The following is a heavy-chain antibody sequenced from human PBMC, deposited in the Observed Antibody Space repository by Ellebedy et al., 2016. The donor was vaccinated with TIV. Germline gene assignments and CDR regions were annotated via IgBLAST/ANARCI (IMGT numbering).Heavy chain of an antibody. V-gene: IGHV1-18*01. Sequence: AASVKVSCKASGYTFTSYGISWVRQAPGQGLEWMGWISAYNGNTNYAQKLQGRVTMTTDTSTSTAYMELRSLRSDDTAVYYCAREDPTYYYDSSGGMDVWGQGTTVTVSS. CDR3: AREDPTYYYDSSGGMDV. CDR2: ISAYNGNT. CDR1: GYTFTSYG. J-gene: IGHJ6*02. D-gene: IGHD3-22*01.